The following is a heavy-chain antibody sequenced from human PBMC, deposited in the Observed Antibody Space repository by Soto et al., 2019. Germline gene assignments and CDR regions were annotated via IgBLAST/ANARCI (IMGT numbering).Heavy chain of an antibody. V-gene: IGHV4-4*07. CDR2: IYTSGST. CDR1: GGSISSYY. D-gene: IGHD3-16*02. Sequence: PSETLSLTCTVSGGSISSYYWSWIRQPAGKGLEWIGRIYTSGSTNYNPSLKSRVTMSVDTSKNQFSLKLSSVTAADTAVYYCARELYVWGSYRQFDYWGQGTLVTVSS. J-gene: IGHJ4*02. CDR3: ARELYVWGSYRQFDY.